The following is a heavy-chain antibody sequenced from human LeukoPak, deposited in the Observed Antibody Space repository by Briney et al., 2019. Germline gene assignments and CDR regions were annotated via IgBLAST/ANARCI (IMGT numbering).Heavy chain of an antibody. V-gene: IGHV1-18*01. D-gene: IGHD2-2*01. Sequence: ASVKVSCKASGYTFTGYGISWVRQAPGQGLEWMGWISAYNGNTNYAQKLQGRVTMTTDTSTSTAYMELRSLRSDDTAVYYCARDLSDIVVVPAASQYWGQGTLVTVSS. CDR3: ARDLSDIVVVPAASQY. CDR2: ISAYNGNT. CDR1: GYTFTGYG. J-gene: IGHJ4*02.